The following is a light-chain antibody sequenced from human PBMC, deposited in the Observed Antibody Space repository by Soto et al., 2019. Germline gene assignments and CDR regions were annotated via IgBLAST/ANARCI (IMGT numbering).Light chain of an antibody. J-gene: IGKJ1*01. CDR2: GAS. CDR3: QQCYNWPKWT. V-gene: IGKV3D-20*02. Sequence: EIVLTQSPGTLSLSPGERATLSCRASQSVSNNYLAWYQQKPGQAPRLLIYGASNRANGIPDRFSGSGSGTDLTLTISSLEPEDFAVYDCQQCYNWPKWTFGQGTKVDIK. CDR1: QSVSNNY.